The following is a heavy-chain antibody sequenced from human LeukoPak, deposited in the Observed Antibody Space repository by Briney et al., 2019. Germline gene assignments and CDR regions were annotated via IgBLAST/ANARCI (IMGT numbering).Heavy chain of an antibody. J-gene: IGHJ4*02. V-gene: IGHV3-23*01. Sequence: PGGSLRLSCAASGFTFSSYAMSWVRQAPGKGLEWVSVISGSGGSTYYADSVKGRFTISRDSSRNTVYLQMNSLRAEDTAVYYCAKHSYHSSGNYYNFDYWGQGTLVTVSS. CDR3: AKHSYHSSGNYYNFDY. D-gene: IGHD3-22*01. CDR1: GFTFSSYA. CDR2: ISGSGGST.